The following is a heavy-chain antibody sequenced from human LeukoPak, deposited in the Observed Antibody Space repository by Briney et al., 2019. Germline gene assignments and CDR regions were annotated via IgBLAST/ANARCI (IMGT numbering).Heavy chain of an antibody. CDR3: ARGDTIFGEQYAFDI. Sequence: GGCLRLSCAASGFTFSSYGLHWVRQAPGKGLEWVAVIWYDGSNKYYADSVKGRFTISRDNSKNTLYLQMNSLRAEDTAVYYCARGDTIFGEQYAFDIWGQGTMVTVSS. J-gene: IGHJ3*02. V-gene: IGHV3-33*01. CDR1: GFTFSSYG. CDR2: IWYDGSNK. D-gene: IGHD3-3*01.